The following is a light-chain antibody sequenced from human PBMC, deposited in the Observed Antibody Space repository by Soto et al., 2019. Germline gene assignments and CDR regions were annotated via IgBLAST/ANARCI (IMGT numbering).Light chain of an antibody. CDR2: DVS. V-gene: IGLV2-11*01. CDR1: SSDVGGYNY. CDR3: CSYAGSYTRKVV. Sequence: QSALTQPRSVSGSPGQSVTISCTGTSSDVGGYNYVSWYQQHPGKAPKLMIYDVSKRPSGVPDRFSGSKSGNTASLTISGLQAEDEDDYYCCSYAGSYTRKVVFGGGTKLTVL. J-gene: IGLJ2*01.